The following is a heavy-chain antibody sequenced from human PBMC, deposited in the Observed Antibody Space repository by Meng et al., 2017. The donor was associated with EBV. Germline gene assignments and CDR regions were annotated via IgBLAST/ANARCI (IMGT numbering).Heavy chain of an antibody. CDR1: GESFSGYY. J-gene: IGHJ4*02. Sequence: QVRLQQWGAGRFKPSGTLSLPCGLSGESFSGYYCSWVRQSPGKGLEWIGEVNHAGRTNFNPSLKSRVSISLDTSKNQFSLKLNSVTVADTAVYYCAEGRGTFDYWGRGTLVTVSS. CDR2: VNHAGRT. CDR3: AEGRGTFDY. V-gene: IGHV4-34*01.